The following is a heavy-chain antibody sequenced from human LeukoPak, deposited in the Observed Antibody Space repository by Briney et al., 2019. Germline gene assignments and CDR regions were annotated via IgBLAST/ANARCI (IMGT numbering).Heavy chain of an antibody. J-gene: IGHJ6*03. CDR1: GGSFSTYT. CDR2: IMPKFGAP. Sequence: SVKVSCKASGGSFSTYTITWVRQAPGQGLEWMGGIMPKFGAPNYTQKFQGRVTVTTDESTSTAYMELSSLRFEDTAIYYCARVDRYNFYLDVWGKGTTVTVSS. CDR3: ARVDRYNFYLDV. V-gene: IGHV1-69*05.